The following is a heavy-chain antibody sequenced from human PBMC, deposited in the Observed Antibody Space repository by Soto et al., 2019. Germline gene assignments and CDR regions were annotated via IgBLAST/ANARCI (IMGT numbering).Heavy chain of an antibody. D-gene: IGHD2-15*01. CDR3: ARRGSCSGGICFYYFDY. V-gene: IGHV3-30*09. J-gene: IGHJ4*02. CDR2: ISFDGDSK. CDR1: GFTFSSYV. Sequence: GGSLRLSCAASGFTFSSYVMHWVRQAPGKGLEWVAVISFDGDSKYYADSVKGRFAISRDNSKNTLYLQMNSLRTEDTAVYYCARRGSCSGGICFYYFDYWGQGTLVTVSS.